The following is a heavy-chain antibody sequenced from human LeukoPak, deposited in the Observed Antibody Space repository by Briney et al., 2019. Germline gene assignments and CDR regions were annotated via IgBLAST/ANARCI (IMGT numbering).Heavy chain of an antibody. D-gene: IGHD5-12*01. J-gene: IGHJ6*03. Sequence: ASVKVSCKASGYTFTSYDINWVRQATGQGLEWMGWMNPNSGNTGYAQKFQGRVTMTRNTSISTAYMEMSSLRSEDTAVFYCATRDGYGGHETYGYYMDVWGKGTTVTVSS. CDR1: GYTFTSYD. CDR2: MNPNSGNT. CDR3: ATRDGYGGHETYGYYMDV. V-gene: IGHV1-8*01.